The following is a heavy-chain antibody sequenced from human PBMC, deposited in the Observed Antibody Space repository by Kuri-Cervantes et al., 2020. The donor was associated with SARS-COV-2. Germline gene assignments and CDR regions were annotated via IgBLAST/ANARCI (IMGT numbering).Heavy chain of an antibody. J-gene: IGHJ3*02. D-gene: IGHD2-15*01. V-gene: IGHV1-18*01. Sequence: ASVKVSCKASGYTFTSYGISWVRQAPGQGLEWMGWISAYNGNTNYAQKLQGRVTMTTDTSTTTAYMELRSLRSDDTAVYYCARYCSGGTCPLGSAFDIWGQGTMVTVSS. CDR1: GYTFTSYG. CDR3: ARYCSGGTCPLGSAFDI. CDR2: ISAYNGNT.